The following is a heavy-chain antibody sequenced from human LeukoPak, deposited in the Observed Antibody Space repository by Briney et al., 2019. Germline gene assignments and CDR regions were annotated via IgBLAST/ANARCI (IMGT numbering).Heavy chain of an antibody. D-gene: IGHD1-26*01. CDR1: GFTFSSYA. CDR2: ISNDGSNK. V-gene: IGHV3-30*18. Sequence: GGSLRLSCAASGFTFSSYAMSWVRQAPGKGLEWVAVISNDGSNKYYADSVKGRFTISRDNSKNTLYLQMNSLRAEDTAVYYCAKDNVIVGGYYFDYWGQGTLVTVPS. J-gene: IGHJ4*02. CDR3: AKDNVIVGGYYFDY.